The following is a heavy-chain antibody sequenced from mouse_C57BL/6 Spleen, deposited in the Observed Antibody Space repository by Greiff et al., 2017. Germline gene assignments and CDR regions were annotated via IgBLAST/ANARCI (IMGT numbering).Heavy chain of an antibody. J-gene: IGHJ4*01. CDR3: ARVGYSNPYAMDY. V-gene: IGHV1-55*01. CDR2: IYPGSGST. Sequence: QVQLQQPGAELVKPGASVKMSCKASGYTFTSYWITWVKQRPGQGLEWIGDIYPGSGSTNYTEKFKSKATLTVDTSSSTAYMQLSSLTSEDSAVYYCARVGYSNPYAMDYWGQGTSVTVAS. CDR1: GYTFTSYW. D-gene: IGHD2-5*01.